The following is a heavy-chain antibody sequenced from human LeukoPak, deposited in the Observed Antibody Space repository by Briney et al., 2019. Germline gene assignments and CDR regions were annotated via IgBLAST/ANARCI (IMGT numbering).Heavy chain of an antibody. J-gene: IGHJ2*01. D-gene: IGHD6-19*01. CDR1: GFIFSSYA. CDR2: IRGSGTDT. Sequence: GGSLRLSCAASGFIFSSYAMRWVRQAPGKGLEWVSVIRGSGTDTYYADSVKGRFTISRDNTKNSLYLQMNSLRAEATAVYYCATEGIAVAVKLSFFDLWGRGTPVTVSS. CDR3: ATEGIAVAVKLSFFDL. V-gene: IGHV3-23*01.